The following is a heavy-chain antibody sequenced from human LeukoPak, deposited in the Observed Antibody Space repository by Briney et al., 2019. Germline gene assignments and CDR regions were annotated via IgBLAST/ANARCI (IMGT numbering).Heavy chain of an antibody. J-gene: IGHJ3*02. Sequence: GGSLRLSCAASGFTVSSNYMSWVRQAPGKGLEWVSVIYSGGTTYYADSVKGRFTISRANSKNTLYLQMNSLGAEDTAVYYCARDAFDIWGQGTMVTVSS. CDR2: IYSGGTT. V-gene: IGHV3-66*01. CDR1: GFTVSSNY. CDR3: ARDAFDI.